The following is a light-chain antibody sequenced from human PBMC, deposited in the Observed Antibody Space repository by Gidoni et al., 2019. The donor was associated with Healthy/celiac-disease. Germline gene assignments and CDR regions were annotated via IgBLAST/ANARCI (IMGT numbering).Light chain of an antibody. Sequence: EIVLTQSPATLSLSPGESATLSCRASQSVSSYLAWYQQKPGQAPRLLIYDASNRATGSPARFSGSGSGTDFTLTISSLEPEDFAFYYCQQRSNWPPKYTFGQXTKLEIK. V-gene: IGKV3-11*01. J-gene: IGKJ2*01. CDR1: QSVSSY. CDR3: QQRSNWPPKYT. CDR2: DAS.